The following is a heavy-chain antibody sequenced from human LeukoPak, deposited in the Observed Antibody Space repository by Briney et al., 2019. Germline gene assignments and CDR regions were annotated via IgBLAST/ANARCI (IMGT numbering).Heavy chain of an antibody. V-gene: IGHV3-15*01. CDR3: TTSVHSVVAVIDY. CDR1: GFTFSNAW. J-gene: IGHJ4*02. D-gene: IGHD2-15*01. CDR2: IKSKTDGGTT. Sequence: GGSLRLSCAASGFTFSNAWMSWVRQAPGKGLEWVGRIKSKTDGGTTDYAAPVKGRFTISRDDSKNTLYLQMNSLKTEDTAVYYRTTSVHSVVAVIDYWGQGTLVTVSS.